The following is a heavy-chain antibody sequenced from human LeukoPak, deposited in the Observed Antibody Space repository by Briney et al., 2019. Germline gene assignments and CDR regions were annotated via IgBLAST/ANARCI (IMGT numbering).Heavy chain of an antibody. D-gene: IGHD3-22*01. J-gene: IGHJ4*02. CDR1: GYTFTSYG. CDR3: ARGYYYDSSGYYYVRHLDY. CDR2: ISAYNGNT. Sequence: RVASVKVSCKASGYTFTSYGISWARQAPGQGLEWMGWISAYNGNTNYAQKLQGRVTMTTDTSTSTAYMELRSLRSDDTAVYYCARGYYYDSSGYYYVRHLDYWGQGTLVTVSS. V-gene: IGHV1-18*01.